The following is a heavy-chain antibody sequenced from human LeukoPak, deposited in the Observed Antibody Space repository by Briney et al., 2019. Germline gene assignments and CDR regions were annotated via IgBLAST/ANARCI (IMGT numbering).Heavy chain of an antibody. Sequence: ASVKVSCKASGYTVTSYGISWGRQAPGQGKEWMGWSSAYNGKRKYAQKLQGRGTITTDTSTRKEYMEMRRVRYDDTAVYDCERDLIDKGIASFLAYWGQGTLVTVSS. CDR3: ERDLIDKGIASFLAY. CDR1: GYTVTSYG. CDR2: SSAYNGKR. D-gene: IGHD6-13*01. J-gene: IGHJ4*02. V-gene: IGHV1-18*01.